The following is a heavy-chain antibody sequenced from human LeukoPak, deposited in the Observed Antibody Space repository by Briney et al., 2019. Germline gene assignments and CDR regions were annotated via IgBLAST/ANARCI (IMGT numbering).Heavy chain of an antibody. CDR2: IIPIFGTA. CDR1: GGTFSSYA. V-gene: IGHV1-69*05. D-gene: IGHD2-2*01. Sequence: SVKVSCKASGGTFSSYAISWVRQAPGQGLEWMGGIIPIFGTANYAQKFQGRVTITTDESTSTAYMELSSPRSEDTAVYYCARDGDCSSTSCYARWFDPWGQGTLVTVSS. CDR3: ARDGDCSSTSCYARWFDP. J-gene: IGHJ5*02.